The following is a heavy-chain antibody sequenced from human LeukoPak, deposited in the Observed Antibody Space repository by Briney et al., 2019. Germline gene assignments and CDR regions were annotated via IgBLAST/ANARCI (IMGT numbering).Heavy chain of an antibody. CDR1: GGSISSSSYY. D-gene: IGHD1-14*01. CDR3: ARQSPDSGGWFDP. J-gene: IGHJ5*02. V-gene: IGHV4-39*01. Sequence: PSETLSLTCTVSGGSISSSSYYWGWIRQPPGKGLEWIGSIYYSGSTYYNPSLKSRVTISVDTSKNQFSLKLSSVTAADTAVYYCARQSPDSGGWFDPWGQGTLVTVSS. CDR2: IYYSGST.